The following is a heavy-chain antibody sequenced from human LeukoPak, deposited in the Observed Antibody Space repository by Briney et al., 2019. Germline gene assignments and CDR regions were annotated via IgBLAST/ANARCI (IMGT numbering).Heavy chain of an antibody. D-gene: IGHD6-13*01. J-gene: IGHJ4*02. V-gene: IGHV3-74*01. Sequence: GGPLRLSCAASGFIFNNYWMHWVRQAPGKGLVWVSRINNDGSSRKYADSVKGRFTISRDNAKNTLYLQMNSLRAEDTAVYYCASASSHRIAAGGDYWGQGTLVTVSS. CDR1: GFIFNNYW. CDR3: ASASSHRIAAGGDY. CDR2: INNDGSSR.